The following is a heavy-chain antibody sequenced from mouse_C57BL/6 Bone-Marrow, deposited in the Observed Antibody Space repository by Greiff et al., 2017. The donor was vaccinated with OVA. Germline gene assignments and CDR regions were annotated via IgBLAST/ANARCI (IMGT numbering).Heavy chain of an antibody. V-gene: IGHV1-82*01. CDR2: IYPGDGDT. Sequence: VQLVESGPELVKPGASVKISCKASGYAFSSSWMNWVKQRPGKGLEWIGRIYPGDGDTNYNGKFKGKATLTADKSSSTAYMQLSSLTSEDSAVYVCARGIYDGYRYAMDYWGKGTSVTVSS. CDR1: GYAFSSSW. CDR3: ARGIYDGYRYAMDY. J-gene: IGHJ4*01. D-gene: IGHD2-3*01.